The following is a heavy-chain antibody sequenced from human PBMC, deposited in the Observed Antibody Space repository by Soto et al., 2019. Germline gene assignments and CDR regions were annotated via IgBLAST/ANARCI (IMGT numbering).Heavy chain of an antibody. Sequence: EVQLVESGGGLVKPGGSLRLSCAASGFTFSSYSMNWVRQAPGKGLECVSSISSSSSYIYYADSVKGRFTISRDNAKNSLYLQMNSLRAEDTAVYYCAREREGFLEWLLSDFDYWGQGTLVTVSS. V-gene: IGHV3-21*01. J-gene: IGHJ4*02. D-gene: IGHD3-3*01. CDR3: AREREGFLEWLLSDFDY. CDR1: GFTFSSYS. CDR2: ISSSSSYI.